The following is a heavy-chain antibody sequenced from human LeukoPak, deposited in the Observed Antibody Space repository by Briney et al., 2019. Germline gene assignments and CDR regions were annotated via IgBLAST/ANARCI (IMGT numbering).Heavy chain of an antibody. CDR3: ARVRGDTAMDYYFDY. J-gene: IGHJ4*02. CDR1: GGTFSSYA. D-gene: IGHD5-18*01. V-gene: IGHV1-69*06. Sequence: GASVKVSCKASGGTFSSYAISWVRQAPGQGLEWMGGIIPIFGTANYAQKFQGRVTITADKSTSTAYMELSSLRSEDTAVYYCARVRGDTAMDYYFDYWGQGTLVTVSS. CDR2: IIPIFGTA.